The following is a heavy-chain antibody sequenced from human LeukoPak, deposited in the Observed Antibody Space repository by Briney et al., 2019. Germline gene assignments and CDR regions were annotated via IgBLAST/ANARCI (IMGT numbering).Heavy chain of an antibody. J-gene: IGHJ4*02. V-gene: IGHV4-39*01. CDR3: ARQGTWKYYFDY. Sequence: PWETLSLTCTVSGGSISSSSYYWGWIRQPPGKGLEWIGSIYYSGSTYYNPSLKSRVTISVDTSKNQFSLKLSSVTAADTAVYYCARQGTWKYYFDYWGQGTLVTVSS. D-gene: IGHD1-1*01. CDR2: IYYSGST. CDR1: GGSISSSSYY.